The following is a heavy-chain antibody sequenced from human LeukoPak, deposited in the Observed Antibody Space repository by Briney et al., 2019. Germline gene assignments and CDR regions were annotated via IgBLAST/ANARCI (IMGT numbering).Heavy chain of an antibody. D-gene: IGHD3-10*01. CDR1: GVSMSPYY. CDR3: ARYGSGIFDY. Sequence: SETLSLTCTASGVSMSPYYWSWIRRPPGKGLEWIGNIYYTGSTNYNPSLKSRVTLSVDTSNNQFSLNLNSVTDADTAAYYCARYGSGIFDYWGPGTQVTVSS. V-gene: IGHV4-59*01. J-gene: IGHJ4*02. CDR2: IYYTGST.